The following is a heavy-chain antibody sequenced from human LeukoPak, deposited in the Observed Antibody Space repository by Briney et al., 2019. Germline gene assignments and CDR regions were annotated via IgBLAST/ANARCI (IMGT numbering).Heavy chain of an antibody. CDR2: IYYVGNT. J-gene: IGHJ4*02. CDR1: GDSIRNTNHY. V-gene: IGHV4-39*01. CDR3: AGPISSWFRSFDS. Sequence: SETLSLTCTVSGDSIRNTNHYWGWIRQPPGKGLEWIGTIYYVGNTYYTPSLKSRVTMSVDTTKNQFSLKLNSETAADTAVYYCAGPISSWFRSFDSWGPGTMVTVSS. D-gene: IGHD6-13*01.